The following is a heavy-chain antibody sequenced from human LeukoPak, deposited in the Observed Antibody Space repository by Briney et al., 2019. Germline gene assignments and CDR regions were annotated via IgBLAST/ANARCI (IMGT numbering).Heavy chain of an antibody. CDR3: ARAHERSGRPYYFDY. CDR1: GGTFSSYA. CDR2: IIPIFGTA. J-gene: IGHJ4*02. D-gene: IGHD3-3*01. Sequence: ASVKVSCKASGGTFSSYAISWVRQAPGQWLEWMGGIIPIFGTANYAQKFQGRVTITTDESTSTAYMELSSPRSEDTAVYYCARAHERSGRPYYFDYWGQGTLVTVSS. V-gene: IGHV1-69*05.